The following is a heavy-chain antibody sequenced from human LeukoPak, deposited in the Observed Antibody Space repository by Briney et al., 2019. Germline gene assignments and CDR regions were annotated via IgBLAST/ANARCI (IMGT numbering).Heavy chain of an antibody. J-gene: IGHJ4*02. Sequence: GASVKVSCKASGYTFTGYYMHWVRQAPGQGLEWMGWINPNSGGTNYAQKFQGRVTMTRDTSISTAYMELSRLRSDDTAVYYCARDPRITGTTLFDYWGQGTQVTVSS. CDR2: INPNSGGT. CDR1: GYTFTGYY. CDR3: ARDPRITGTTLFDY. D-gene: IGHD1-7*01. V-gene: IGHV1-2*02.